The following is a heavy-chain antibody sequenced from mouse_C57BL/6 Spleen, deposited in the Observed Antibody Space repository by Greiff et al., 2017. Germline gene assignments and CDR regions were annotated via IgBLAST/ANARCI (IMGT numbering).Heavy chain of an antibody. CDR1: GFSLTSYA. J-gene: IGHJ1*03. D-gene: IGHD1-1*01. Sequence: VKLQQSGPGLVAPSQSLSITCTVSGFSLTSYAISWVRQPPGKGLEWLGVIWTGGGTNYNSALKSRLSISKDNSKSQVFLKMNSLQTDDTARYYCARITTVEEWYFDVWGTGTTVTVSS. CDR2: IWTGGGT. CDR3: ARITTVEEWYFDV. V-gene: IGHV2-9-1*01.